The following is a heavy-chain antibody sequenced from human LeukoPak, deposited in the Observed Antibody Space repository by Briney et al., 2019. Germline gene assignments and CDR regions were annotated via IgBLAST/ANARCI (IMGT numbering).Heavy chain of an antibody. D-gene: IGHD6-19*01. V-gene: IGHV4-59*01. CDR2: ILYSGST. Sequence: SETLSLTCTVSGGSISSYYWTWIRQSPGKGLEWIGCILYSGSTNYNPSLKTQVTISIDTSKKRFSLILSSVTAADTAVYYCARGRGRGWSSEVGAFDIWGQGRMVTVSS. CDR3: ARGRGRGWSSEVGAFDI. J-gene: IGHJ3*02. CDR1: GGSISSYY.